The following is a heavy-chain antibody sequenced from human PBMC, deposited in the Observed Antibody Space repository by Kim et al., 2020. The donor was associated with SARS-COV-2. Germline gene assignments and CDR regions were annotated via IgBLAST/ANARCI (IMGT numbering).Heavy chain of an antibody. CDR3: ARESPYYGSGTLVNGMDV. J-gene: IGHJ6*02. V-gene: IGHV3-11*04. Sequence: KGRFTISRDKAKNSLYLQMNRLRAEDTAVYYCARESPYYGSGTLVNGMDVWGQGTTVTVSS. D-gene: IGHD3-10*01.